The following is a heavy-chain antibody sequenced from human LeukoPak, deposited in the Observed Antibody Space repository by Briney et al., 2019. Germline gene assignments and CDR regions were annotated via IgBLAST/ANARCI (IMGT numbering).Heavy chain of an antibody. CDR3: ARGLRYSTEDAFDI. Sequence: GGSLRLSCAASGFTFSSYWMSWVRQAPGKGLEWVANIKQDGSEKYYVDSVKGRFTISRDNAKNSLYLQMNSLRAEDTAVYYCARGLRYSTEDAFDIWGQGTMVTVSS. J-gene: IGHJ3*02. V-gene: IGHV3-7*01. D-gene: IGHD4-17*01. CDR1: GFTFSSYW. CDR2: IKQDGSEK.